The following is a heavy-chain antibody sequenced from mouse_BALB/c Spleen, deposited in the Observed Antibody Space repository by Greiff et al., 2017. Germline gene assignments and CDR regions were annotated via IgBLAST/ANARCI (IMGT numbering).Heavy chain of an antibody. J-gene: IGHJ2*01. D-gene: IGHD1-1*01. CDR1: GYAFSSYW. V-gene: IGHV1-80*01. Sequence: VKLQQSGAELVRPGSSVKISCKASGYAFSSYWMNWVKQRPGQGLEWIGQIYPGDGDTNYNGKFKGKATLTADKSSSTAYMQLSSLTSEDSAVYFCARGTTGVGDYWGQGTTLTVSS. CDR2: IYPGDGDT. CDR3: ARGTTGVGDY.